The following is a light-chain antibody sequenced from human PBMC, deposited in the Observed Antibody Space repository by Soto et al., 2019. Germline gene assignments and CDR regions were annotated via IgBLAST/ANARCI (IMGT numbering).Light chain of an antibody. Sequence: DIQMTQSPSSLSASVGDRVTITCQASQDISNYLNWYQQKPGKAPKLLIYDASNLETGVPSRFSGSGSGTEFTLTITSVQPDDFATYYCQQYDSYSPLTFGGGTKVDI. CDR2: DAS. J-gene: IGKJ4*01. V-gene: IGKV1-33*01. CDR1: QDISNY. CDR3: QQYDSYSPLT.